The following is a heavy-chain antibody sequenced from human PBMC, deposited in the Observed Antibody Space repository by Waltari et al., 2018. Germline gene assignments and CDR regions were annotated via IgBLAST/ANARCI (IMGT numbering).Heavy chain of an antibody. V-gene: IGHV1-2*02. D-gene: IGHD6-13*01. J-gene: IGHJ6*02. CDR2: CNPNSGGT. CDR1: GYTFTGYY. CDR3: AATAAGLYYYYGMDV. Sequence: QVQLVQSGAEVKKPGASVKVSCKASGYTFTGYYMHWVRQAPGQGLEWMGWCNPNSGGTNYSQKFQGRVTRTRDTSTSTAYMELSRLRSDDTAVYYCAATAAGLYYYYGMDVWGQGTTVTVSS.